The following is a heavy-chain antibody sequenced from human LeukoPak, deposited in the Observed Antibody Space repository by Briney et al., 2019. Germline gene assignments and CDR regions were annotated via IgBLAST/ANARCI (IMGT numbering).Heavy chain of an antibody. CDR2: IYTSGST. D-gene: IGHD2-15*01. Sequence: PSQTLSLTCTVHGGSISSGSYYWSWIRQPAGKGLEWIGRIYTSGSTNYNPSLKSRVTISVDTSKNQFSLKLSSVTAADTAVYYCARTLEGATHFDYWGQGTLVTVSS. CDR1: GGSISSGSYY. V-gene: IGHV4-61*02. CDR3: ARTLEGATHFDY. J-gene: IGHJ4*02.